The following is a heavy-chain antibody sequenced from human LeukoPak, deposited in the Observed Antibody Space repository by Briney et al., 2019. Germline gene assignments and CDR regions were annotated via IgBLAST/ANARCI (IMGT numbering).Heavy chain of an antibody. CDR1: GFTFSNYW. CDR2: INQDGSAE. J-gene: IGHJ4*02. CDR3: AREGRYCTTPSCQTDY. Sequence: PGGSLRLSCAASGFTFSNYWMSWVRQAPGQGLEWVANINQDGSAEYYVDSVKGRFTLSRDNAKNSLFLQMNSLRAEDTAVYYCAREGRYCTTPSCQTDYWGQGTLVTVSS. V-gene: IGHV3-7*01. D-gene: IGHD2-8*01.